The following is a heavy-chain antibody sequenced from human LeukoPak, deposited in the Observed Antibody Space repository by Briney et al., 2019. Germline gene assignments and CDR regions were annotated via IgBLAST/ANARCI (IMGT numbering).Heavy chain of an antibody. J-gene: IGHJ4*02. D-gene: IGHD2-2*01. CDR3: ARDARTSWGNDY. CDR1: GFTFDDYG. V-gene: IGHV3-9*01. Sequence: TGGSLRLSCAASGFTFDDYGMHWVRQPPGKGLEWVSGISWNSGNIGYADSVKGRFTISRDNAKNSLYLQMNSLRAEDTAVYYCARDARTSWGNDYWGQGTLVTVTS. CDR2: ISWNSGNI.